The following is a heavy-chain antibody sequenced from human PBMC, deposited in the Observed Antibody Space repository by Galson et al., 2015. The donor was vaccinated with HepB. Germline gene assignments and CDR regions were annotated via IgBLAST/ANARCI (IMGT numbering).Heavy chain of an antibody. D-gene: IGHD5-18*01. V-gene: IGHV2-70*01. J-gene: IGHJ4*02. CDR1: GFPLSASGMC. CDR2: IDWDDDK. CDR3: ARLRGYSYGYDGRAFDY. Sequence: PALVNPTQTLTLTCTFSGFPLSASGMCVSWIRQPPGKALEWLALIDWDDDKYYSTSLKTRLTISKDTSKNQVVLTMTNMDPVDTATYYCARLRGYSYGYDGRAFDYWGQGTLVTVSS.